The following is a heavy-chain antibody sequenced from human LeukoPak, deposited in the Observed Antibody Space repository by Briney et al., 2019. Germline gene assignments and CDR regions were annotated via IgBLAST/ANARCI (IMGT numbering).Heavy chain of an antibody. CDR1: GYTFTGYY. J-gene: IGHJ4*02. V-gene: IGHV1-2*02. CDR2: INPNSGGT. CDR3: ARGYGRVVATNFGLYYLDY. Sequence: ASVKVSCKASGYTFTGYYMHWVRQAPGQGLEWMGWINPNSGGTNYAQKLQGRVTMTTDTSTSTAYMELRSLRSDDTAVYYCARGYGRVVATNFGLYYLDYWGQGTLVTVSS. D-gene: IGHD5-12*01.